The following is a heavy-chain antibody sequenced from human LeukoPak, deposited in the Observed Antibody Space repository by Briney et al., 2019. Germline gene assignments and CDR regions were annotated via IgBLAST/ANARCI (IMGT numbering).Heavy chain of an antibody. CDR3: ATEPREYCSISACPNWFES. CDR1: GFTFSNDA. J-gene: IGHJ5*01. V-gene: IGHV3-23*01. CDR2: LSASGGTT. Sequence: PGGSLRLSCAASGFTFSNDAMSCVRQAPGTGLEWVSALSASGGTTYYADSVKGRFTISRDNSENTLYLHLNSLRVEDTAVYYCATEPREYCSISACPNWFESWGQGTLVTVSS. D-gene: IGHD2-2*01.